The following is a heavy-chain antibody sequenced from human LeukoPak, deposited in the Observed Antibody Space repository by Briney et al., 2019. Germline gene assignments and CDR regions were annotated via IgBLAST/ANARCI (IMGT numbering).Heavy chain of an antibody. V-gene: IGHV3-30*18. CDR1: GFTFSSYG. CDR3: AKDMDCSGGSCYVYYGMDV. CDR2: ISYDGSNK. Sequence: PGGSLRLSCAASGFTFSSYGMHWVRQAPGKGLEWVAVISYDGSNKYYADSVKGRFTISRDNSKNTLYLQMNSLRAEDTAVYYCAKDMDCSGGSCYVYYGMDVWGQGTTVTVSS. D-gene: IGHD2-15*01. J-gene: IGHJ6*02.